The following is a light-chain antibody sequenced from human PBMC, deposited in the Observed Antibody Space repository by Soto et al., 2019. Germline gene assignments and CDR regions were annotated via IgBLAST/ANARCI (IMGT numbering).Light chain of an antibody. CDR3: TSYASSRNFV. V-gene: IGLV2-14*01. CDR2: EVS. J-gene: IGLJ1*01. Sequence: QSALTQPASVSGSPGQSITISCTGTTTDVGGYNYVSWYQHHPGKAPQLMIYEVSNRPSGVSDRFSGSKSANTASLTISGLQAEDEADSYCTSYASSRNFVFGTGTKVTVL. CDR1: TTDVGGYNY.